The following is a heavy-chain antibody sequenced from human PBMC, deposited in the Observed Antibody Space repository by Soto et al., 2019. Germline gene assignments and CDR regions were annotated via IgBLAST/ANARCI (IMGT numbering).Heavy chain of an antibody. CDR2: IDPSDSYT. J-gene: IGHJ6*02. V-gene: IGHV5-10-1*01. Sequence: PGESLKISCKGSGYSFTSYWISLVRQMPGKGLEWMGRIDPSDSYTNYNPSFQGHVTIAADKSISTAYLQWSSLKASDTAMYYCARDHRAVAGTSHYYGMDVWGQGTTVTVSS. CDR3: ARDHRAVAGTSHYYGMDV. CDR1: GYSFTSYW. D-gene: IGHD6-19*01.